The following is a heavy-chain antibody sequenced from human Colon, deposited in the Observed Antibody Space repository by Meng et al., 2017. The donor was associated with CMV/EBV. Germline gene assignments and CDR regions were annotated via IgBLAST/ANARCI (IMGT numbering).Heavy chain of an antibody. CDR3: AREKKTSGSRGLDH. V-gene: IGHV1-2*06. CDR1: GLTFSGSY. D-gene: IGHD3-10*01. CDR2: INPNTGGT. Sequence: SGLTFSGSYMHWVRQAPGQGLEWMGRINPNTGGTNYAQKFQGRVTVTRDTSISTAYMQLTRLRSDDTAVYYCAREKKTSGSRGLDHWGQGTLVTVSS. J-gene: IGHJ4*02.